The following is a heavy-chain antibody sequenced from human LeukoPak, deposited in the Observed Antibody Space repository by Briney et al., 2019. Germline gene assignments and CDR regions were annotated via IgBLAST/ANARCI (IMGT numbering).Heavy chain of an antibody. CDR3: ARHYCSGGSCYFYFDY. Sequence: SETLSLTCTVSGGSISSYYWSWIRQPPGKGLEWIGYIYYSGSTNYNPSPKSRVTISVDTSKNQFSLKLRSVTAADTAVYYCARHYCSGGSCYFYFDYWGQGTLVTVSS. CDR2: IYYSGST. V-gene: IGHV4-59*01. J-gene: IGHJ4*02. D-gene: IGHD2-15*01. CDR1: GGSISSYY.